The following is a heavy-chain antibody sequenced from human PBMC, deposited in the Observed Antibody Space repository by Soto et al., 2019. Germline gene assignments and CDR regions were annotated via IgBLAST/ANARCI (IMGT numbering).Heavy chain of an antibody. J-gene: IGHJ4*02. D-gene: IGHD3-10*01. Sequence: QVQLQESGPGLVKPSQTLSLTCTVSGGSISSGDYYWSWIRQPPGKGLEWIGYIYYSGSTYYNPSLMSRVTISVDTSKNQFSRKLSSVTAADTAVYYCARVGGFGATTIDYWGQGTLVTVSS. V-gene: IGHV4-30-4*01. CDR2: IYYSGST. CDR3: ARVGGFGATTIDY. CDR1: GGSISSGDYY.